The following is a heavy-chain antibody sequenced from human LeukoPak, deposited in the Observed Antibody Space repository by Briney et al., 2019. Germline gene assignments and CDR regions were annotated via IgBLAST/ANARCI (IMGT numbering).Heavy chain of an antibody. CDR1: GFTFSSYS. J-gene: IGHJ4*02. V-gene: IGHV3-33*01. D-gene: IGHD5-18*01. CDR2: MWHDGGNK. Sequence: PGGSLRLSCAASGFTFSSYSMHWVRQAPGKGLEWVALMWHDGGNKYYADSVKGRFTISRDNSENTLYLQMNSLRAEDTALYYCARDRGYSYGHPFDYWGQGTLVTVSS. CDR3: ARDRGYSYGHPFDY.